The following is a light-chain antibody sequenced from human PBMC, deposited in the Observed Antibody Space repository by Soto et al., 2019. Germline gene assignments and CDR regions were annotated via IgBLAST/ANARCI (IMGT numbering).Light chain of an antibody. V-gene: IGLV2-14*01. J-gene: IGLJ3*02. Sequence: QSVLTQPASVSGSAGQSITISCSGTMRDVGAYNLVSWYQQHPGTAPKLIIYEVRNRPSGISSRFSGSRSGNTASLTISGLQPEDEGDYYCSSYTSTATRVFGGGTQLTVL. CDR2: EVR. CDR3: SSYTSTATRV. CDR1: MRDVGAYNL.